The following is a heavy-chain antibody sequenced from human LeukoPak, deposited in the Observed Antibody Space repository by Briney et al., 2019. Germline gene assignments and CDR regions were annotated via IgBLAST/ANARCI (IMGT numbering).Heavy chain of an antibody. CDR1: GGSISSHY. J-gene: IGHJ4*02. CDR2: IYSSGST. D-gene: IGHD5-24*01. CDR3: ARLGGDGYSLDY. V-gene: IGHV4-4*09. Sequence: SETLSLTCTVSGGSISSHYWSWIRQPPREGLEWIGYIYSSGSTNYNPSLKSRVTISIDTSKNQFSLKLSSVTAADTAVYYCARLGGDGYSLDYWGQGTLVTVSS.